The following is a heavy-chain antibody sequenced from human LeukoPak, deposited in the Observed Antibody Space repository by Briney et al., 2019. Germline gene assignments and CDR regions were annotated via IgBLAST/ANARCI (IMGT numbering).Heavy chain of an antibody. V-gene: IGHV3-21*01. J-gene: IGHJ4*02. D-gene: IGHD7-27*01. CDR3: ARDFSPTGGNY. CDR2: ISSSSYI. Sequence: GGSLRLSCAASGFTFNLYSMNWVRQAPGKGLEWVSSISSSSYIYYADSVKGRFTISRDNAKNSLYLQMNSLRAEDTAVYYCARDFSPTGGNYWGQGTLVTVSS. CDR1: GFTFNLYS.